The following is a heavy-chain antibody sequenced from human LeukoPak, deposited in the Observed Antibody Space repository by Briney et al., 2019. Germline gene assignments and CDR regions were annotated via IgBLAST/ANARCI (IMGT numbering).Heavy chain of an antibody. V-gene: IGHV3-23*01. CDR2: ISGSGGST. J-gene: IGHJ5*02. Sequence: GGSLRLSCAASGFTFSNYAMSWVRQAPGKGLEWVSGISGSGGSTYYADSVKGRFTVSRDNSKNTLYVQMNSLRAEDTAVYYCARDRWFDPWGQGTLVTVSS. CDR3: ARDRWFDP. CDR1: GFTFSNYA.